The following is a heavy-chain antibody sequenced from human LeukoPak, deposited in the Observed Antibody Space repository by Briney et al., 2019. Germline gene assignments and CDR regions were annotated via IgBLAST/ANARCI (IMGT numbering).Heavy chain of an antibody. D-gene: IGHD3-3*01. J-gene: IGHJ4*02. CDR1: GFSVTTSY. V-gene: IGHV3-66*01. CDR2: TYSGGST. Sequence: AGGSLRVSCAASGFSVTTSYMSWVRRAPGKGLEWVSVTYSGGSTSHADSVKGRFTVSRDDSKNMVYLQMNSMRHDDTAVYYCARTYYDYRVGTNYFDYWGQGTLVTVSS. CDR3: ARTYYDYRVGTNYFDY.